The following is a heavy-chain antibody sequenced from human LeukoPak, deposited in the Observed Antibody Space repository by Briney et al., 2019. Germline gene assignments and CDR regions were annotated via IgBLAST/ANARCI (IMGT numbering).Heavy chain of an antibody. CDR3: AREYSGYDFDY. J-gene: IGHJ4*02. V-gene: IGHV3-21*01. Sequence: GGSLRLSCAASGFTFSSYSMNWVRQAPGKGLEWVSSISSSSSYIYYADSVKGRFTISRDNAKNSLYLQTNSLRAEDTAVYYCAREYSGYDFDYWGQGTLVTVSS. D-gene: IGHD5-12*01. CDR1: GFTFSSYS. CDR2: ISSSSSYI.